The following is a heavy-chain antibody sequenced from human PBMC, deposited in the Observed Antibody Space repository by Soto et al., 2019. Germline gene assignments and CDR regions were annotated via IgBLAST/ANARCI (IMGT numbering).Heavy chain of an antibody. V-gene: IGHV3-73*01. CDR2: IRSKANSYAT. J-gene: IGHJ6*02. CDR3: TRPGGYCSSTSCYLGARDV. CDR1: GFTFSGSA. Sequence: GGSLRLSCAASGFTFSGSAMHWVRQASGKGLEWVGRIRSKANSYATAYAASVKGRFTISRDDSKNTAYLQMNSLKTEDTAVYYCTRPGGYCSSTSCYLGARDVWGQGTTVTVSS. D-gene: IGHD2-2*01.